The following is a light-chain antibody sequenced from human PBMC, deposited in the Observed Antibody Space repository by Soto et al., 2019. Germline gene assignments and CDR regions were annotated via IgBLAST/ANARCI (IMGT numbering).Light chain of an antibody. CDR2: AXS. CDR3: QQSFSPILT. J-gene: IGKJ4*01. CDR1: QTLNAY. Sequence: DIHMTQSPSSVSASFGDRVTMPXRASQTLNAYLTWFQQEPGXAPKXXXYAXSTLQSGVPSRLSGSGSGAEFTLTISSLQPEDFATYYCQQSFSPILTFGGGTKVDIK. V-gene: IGKV1-39*01.